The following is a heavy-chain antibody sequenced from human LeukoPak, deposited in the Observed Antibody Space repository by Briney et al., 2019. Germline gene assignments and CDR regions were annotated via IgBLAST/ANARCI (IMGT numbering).Heavy chain of an antibody. CDR1: DFTFRSYA. J-gene: IGHJ4*02. CDR2: ISNSGDDT. CDR3: AKDTWASNYGFDY. Sequence: GGSLRLSCAASDFTFRSYAMNWVRQAPGKGLEWVSGISNSGDDTYYADSVKGRFTISRDNSKNTLYLQMNSLRAEDTAVYFCAKDTWASNYGFDYWGQGALVTVSS. V-gene: IGHV3-23*01. D-gene: IGHD4-11*01.